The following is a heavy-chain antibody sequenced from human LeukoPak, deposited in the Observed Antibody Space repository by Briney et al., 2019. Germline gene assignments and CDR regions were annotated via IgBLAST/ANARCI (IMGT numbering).Heavy chain of an antibody. J-gene: IGHJ3*02. Sequence: PGGSLRLSCAVSGSTLRSCWMHWVRQAPGKGLVWVSRISCDGSSTNYAGSVKGRFTISRDNAKSTLYLQMKSLRAEDTAVYYCAVVTISDARNALEIWGQGTMVTACS. CDR3: AVVTISDARNALEI. CDR2: ISCDGSST. CDR1: GSTLRSCW. V-gene: IGHV3-74*01. D-gene: IGHD5-24*01.